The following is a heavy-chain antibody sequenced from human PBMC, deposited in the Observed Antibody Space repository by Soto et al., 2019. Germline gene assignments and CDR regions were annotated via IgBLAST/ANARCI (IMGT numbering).Heavy chain of an antibody. D-gene: IGHD3-3*01. Sequence: GESLKISCKGSGYSFTSYWIGWVRQMPGKGLEWMGIIYPGDSDTRYSPSFQGQVTISADKSISTAYMELSSLRSEDTAVYYCARGIRPLVWYAFWSGYYTGGPYYYGMDVWGQGTTVTVSS. J-gene: IGHJ6*02. CDR2: IYPGDSDT. CDR1: GYSFTSYW. CDR3: ARGIRPLVWYAFWSGYYTGGPYYYGMDV. V-gene: IGHV5-51*01.